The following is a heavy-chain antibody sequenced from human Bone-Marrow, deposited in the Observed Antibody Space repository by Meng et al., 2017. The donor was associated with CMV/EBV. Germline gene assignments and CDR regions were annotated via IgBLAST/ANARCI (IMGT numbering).Heavy chain of an antibody. CDR3: ARAIPYCTSNSCHKRWFDP. J-gene: IGHJ5*02. D-gene: IGHD2-2*02. V-gene: IGHV4-59*01. Sequence: SETLSLTCTVSGGSISSYYWSWIRQPPGKGLEWIGYIYYSGSTNYNPSLKSRVTMSVDTSKNQFSLRLSSVTAADTAVYYCARAIPYCTSNSCHKRWFDPWGQGALVTVSS. CDR2: IYYSGST. CDR1: GGSISSYY.